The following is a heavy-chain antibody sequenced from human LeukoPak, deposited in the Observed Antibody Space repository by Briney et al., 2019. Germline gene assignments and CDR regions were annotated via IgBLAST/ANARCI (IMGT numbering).Heavy chain of an antibody. CDR3: ARHHFDNWAYFDS. V-gene: IGHV4-59*08. CDR2: IYYSGGT. Sequence: SGTLSLTCTVSGGSISYYWSWIRQPPGKGLEWIGYIYYSGGTNYNPSLRSRVTISIDTSKNQFSLKLSSVAAADTAVYYWARHHFDNWAYFDSWGQGTLVTVSS. D-gene: IGHD1-20*01. J-gene: IGHJ4*02. CDR1: GGSISYY.